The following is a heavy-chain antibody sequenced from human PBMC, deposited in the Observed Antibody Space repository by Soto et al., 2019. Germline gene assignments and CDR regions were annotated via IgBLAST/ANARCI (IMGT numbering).Heavy chain of an antibody. CDR2: ISGTGGGT. D-gene: IGHD3-10*01. V-gene: IGHV3-23*01. J-gene: IGHJ4*02. Sequence: EVQMLESGGGLVQPGGSLRLSCAATGFTFRKYAMSWVRQAPGKGLVWVSTISGTGGGTYYADAVKGRFAISSDNSKGTVDLQMNSLRVEDTATYYCAKEGSGVRGIIVSLIYDYWGQGVLVAVSS. CDR1: GFTFRKYA. CDR3: AKEGSGVRGIIVSLIYDY.